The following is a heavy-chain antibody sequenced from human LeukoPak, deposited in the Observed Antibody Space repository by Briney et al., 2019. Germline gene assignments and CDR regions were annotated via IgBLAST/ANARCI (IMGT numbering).Heavy chain of an antibody. CDR3: ARMMRYSSSWSSAFDI. CDR2: INHSGST. D-gene: IGHD6-13*01. V-gene: IGHV4-34*01. CDR1: GGSFSGYC. Sequence: PSETLSLTCAVYGGSFSGYCWSWIRQPPGKGLEWIGEINHSGSTNYNPSLKSRVTISVDTSKNQFSLKLSSVTAADTAVYYCARMMRYSSSWSSAFDIWGQGTMVTVSS. J-gene: IGHJ3*02.